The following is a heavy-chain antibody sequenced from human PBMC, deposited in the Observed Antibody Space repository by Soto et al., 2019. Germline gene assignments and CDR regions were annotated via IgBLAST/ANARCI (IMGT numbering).Heavy chain of an antibody. CDR1: GGSISTYL. CDR2: IYYRGSN. CDR3: ARERPYRYSTYGMDV. V-gene: IGHV4-59*01. J-gene: IGHJ6*02. D-gene: IGHD5-12*01. Sequence: SETLSLTCTVSGGSISTYLWSCIRQPPGKGMEWIGYIYYRGSNTYNTSPNTRVKISVDTSKNQFSMKLRHMTDADKAVYFCARERPYRYSTYGMDVWGQGTTVTVSS.